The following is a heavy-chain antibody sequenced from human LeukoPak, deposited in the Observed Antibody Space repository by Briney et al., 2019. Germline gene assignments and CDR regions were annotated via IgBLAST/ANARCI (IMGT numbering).Heavy chain of an antibody. CDR2: IYYTETT. Sequence: SXXXSLXXTVSXGSISXTNYDXAWXRXPPXXXXEXXGSIYYTETTFDNPSLKSRFTLSVHTSKTQFSLKLSSVTAADTAVYYCARQGPDYGDSYFDYWGQGTLVTVSS. CDR3: ARQGPDYGDSYFDY. D-gene: IGHD4-17*01. CDR1: XGSISXTNYD. V-gene: IGHV4-39*01. J-gene: IGHJ4*02.